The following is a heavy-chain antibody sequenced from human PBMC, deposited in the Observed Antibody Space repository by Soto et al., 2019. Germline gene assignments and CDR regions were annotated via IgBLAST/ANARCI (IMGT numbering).Heavy chain of an antibody. CDR3: ARTPKSSPYYFDY. V-gene: IGHV3-33*01. CDR2: IWYDGSNK. Sequence: QVQLVESGGGVVQPGRSLRLSCEASGFTFSNYGMHWVRQAPGKGLEWVAVIWYDGSNKYYADSVKGRFTISRDSSKNTLYLQMNSLRAEDTAVYYCARTPKSSPYYFDYWGQGTLVTVSS. CDR1: GFTFSNYG. J-gene: IGHJ4*02.